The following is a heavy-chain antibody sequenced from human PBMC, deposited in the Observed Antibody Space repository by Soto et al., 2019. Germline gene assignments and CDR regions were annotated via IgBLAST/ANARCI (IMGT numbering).Heavy chain of an antibody. CDR2: IYHSGST. J-gene: IGHJ5*02. Sequence: QLQLQESGSGLVRPSQTLSLTCAVSGGSISSGGYSWNWNRQPPGKGLEWIGYIYHSGSTLYNPSLKTRVTIAVDKSKNRFSLNLTSVTAADTAVYYCARDQLEGNWFDPWGQGTLVTVSS. CDR1: GGSISSGGYS. V-gene: IGHV4-30-2*01. D-gene: IGHD1-1*01. CDR3: ARDQLEGNWFDP.